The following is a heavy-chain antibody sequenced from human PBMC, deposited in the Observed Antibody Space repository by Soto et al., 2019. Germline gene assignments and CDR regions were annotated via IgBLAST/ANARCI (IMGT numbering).Heavy chain of an antibody. Sequence: SETLSLTCTVSGGSISSGDYYWSWIRQPPGKGLEWIGYIYYSGSTYYNPSLKSRVTISVDTSKNQFSLKLSSVTAADTAVYYCARGQDGGRRYFVYWGQGTLVTVSS. CDR2: IYYSGST. J-gene: IGHJ4*02. D-gene: IGHD3-9*01. CDR1: GGSISSGDYY. V-gene: IGHV4-30-4*01. CDR3: ARGQDGGRRYFVY.